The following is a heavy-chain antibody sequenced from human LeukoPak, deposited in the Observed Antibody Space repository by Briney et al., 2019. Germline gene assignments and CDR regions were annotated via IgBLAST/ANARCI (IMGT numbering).Heavy chain of an antibody. Sequence: SETLSLTCTVSGGSISSYYWSWIRQPPGKGLEWIGYIFYSGSTYHNPSLKSRVTISVDTSKNQFSLRLSSVTAADTAVYYCAGHGGSFSAAGYFDYWGQGTLVTVSS. CDR1: GGSISSYY. D-gene: IGHD1-26*01. V-gene: IGHV4-59*08. J-gene: IGHJ4*02. CDR2: IFYSGST. CDR3: AGHGGSFSAAGYFDY.